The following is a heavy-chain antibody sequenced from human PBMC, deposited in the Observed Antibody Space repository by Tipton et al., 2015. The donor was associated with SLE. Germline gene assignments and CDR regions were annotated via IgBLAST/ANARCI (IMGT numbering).Heavy chain of an antibody. CDR2: IYYSGST. D-gene: IGHD6-13*01. CDR1: GGSISSYY. J-gene: IGHJ4*02. Sequence: LRLSCTVSGGSISSYYWSWIRQPPGKGLEWIGYIYYSGSTNYNPSLKSRVTISVDTSKNQFSLKLSSVTAADTAVYYCAREPTGYFDYWGQVTLVTVSS. CDR3: AREPTGYFDY. V-gene: IGHV4-59*01.